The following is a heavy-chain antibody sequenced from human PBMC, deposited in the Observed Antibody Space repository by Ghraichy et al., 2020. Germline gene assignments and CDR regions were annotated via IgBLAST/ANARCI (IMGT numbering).Heavy chain of an antibody. CDR1: GGSISSYY. Sequence: SETLSLTCTVSGGSISSYYWSWIRQPPGKGLEWIGYIYYSGSTNYNPSLKSRVTISVDTSKNQFTLKLSSVTAADTAVYYCARADELWFYYGMDVWGQGTTLTVSS. J-gene: IGHJ6*02. D-gene: IGHD3-10*01. CDR3: ARADELWFYYGMDV. CDR2: IYYSGST. V-gene: IGHV4-59*01.